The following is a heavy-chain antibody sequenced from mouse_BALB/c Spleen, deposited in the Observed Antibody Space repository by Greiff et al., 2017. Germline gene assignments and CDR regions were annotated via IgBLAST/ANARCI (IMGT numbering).Heavy chain of an antibody. J-gene: IGHJ1*01. V-gene: IGHV3-2*02. CDR2: ISYSGST. D-gene: IGHD2-14*01. Sequence: EVKLVESGPGLVKPSQSLSLTCTVTGYSITSDYAWNWIRQFPGNKLEWMGYISYSGSTSYNPSLKSRISITRDTSKNQFFLQLNSVTTEDTATYYCARGTTVDVWGAGTTVTVSS. CDR1: GYSITSDYA. CDR3: ARGTTVDV.